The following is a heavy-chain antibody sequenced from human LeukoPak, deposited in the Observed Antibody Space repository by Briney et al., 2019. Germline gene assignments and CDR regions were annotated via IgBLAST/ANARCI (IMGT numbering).Heavy chain of an antibody. CDR1: GFAFSNYG. V-gene: IGHV3-74*01. J-gene: IGHJ4*02. D-gene: IGHD6-19*01. CDR2: INSKGADT. Sequence: PGGSLRLSCTASGFAFSNYGMFWVRQAPGKGLVWLSQINSKGADTTYGDPAKGRFTTSRDNAKNTLYLQMNSLRVEDTAVYFFARGTAITAGIDFWGQGTLVTVSS. CDR3: ARGTAITAGIDF.